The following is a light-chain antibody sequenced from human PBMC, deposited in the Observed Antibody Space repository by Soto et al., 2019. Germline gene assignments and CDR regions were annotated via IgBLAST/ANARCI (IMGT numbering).Light chain of an antibody. CDR1: QSVSSN. V-gene: IGKV3-15*01. Sequence: EIVMTQSPATLSVSPGERATLSCRASQSVSSNLAWYQQKPGQAPRLLIYGASTRATGIPARFSGSGSGTEFTLTIRSLQSEDFAVYYCQQYNYWPPRYTFGQGTKLEIK. CDR2: GAS. J-gene: IGKJ2*01. CDR3: QQYNYWPPRYT.